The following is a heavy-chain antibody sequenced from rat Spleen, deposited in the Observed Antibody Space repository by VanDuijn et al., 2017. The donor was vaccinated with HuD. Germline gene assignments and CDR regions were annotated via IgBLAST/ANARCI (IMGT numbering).Heavy chain of an antibody. CDR2: INNAGST. D-gene: IGHD1-3*01. J-gene: IGHJ4*01. Sequence: VQLKESGPGLVKPSQSLSLPCSVTGFSITSDYRWNWIRKFPGNKLEWMGYINNAGSTNYNPSLKSRISVTRDTSKNQFFLQVNSVTTEDTATYYCAKTTVAYYYVMDAWGQGASVTVSS. CDR1: GFSITSDYR. V-gene: IGHV3-3*01. CDR3: AKTTVAYYYVMDA.